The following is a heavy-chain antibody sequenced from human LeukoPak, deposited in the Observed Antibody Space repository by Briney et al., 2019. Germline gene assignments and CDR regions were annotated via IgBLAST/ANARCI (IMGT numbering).Heavy chain of an antibody. J-gene: IGHJ4*02. Sequence: GASVKVSCKTYGYTFTSHGISWVRQAPGQGLEWMGWISALNGETHYAQNLQGRVTMTTDTSTSTAYMELRSLRSDDTAVYYCARDPSNTSGRYTYFDYWGQGTLVTVSS. CDR3: ARDPSNTSGRYTYFDY. CDR1: GYTFTSHG. V-gene: IGHV1-18*01. D-gene: IGHD3-16*02. CDR2: ISALNGET.